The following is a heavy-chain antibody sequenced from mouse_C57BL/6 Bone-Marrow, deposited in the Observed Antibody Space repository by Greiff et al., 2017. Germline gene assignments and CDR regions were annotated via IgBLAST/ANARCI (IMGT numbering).Heavy chain of an antibody. CDR1: GFSLTRYG. Sequence: QVQLQQSGPGLVQPSQSLSITCPVSGFSLTRYGVHWVRQSPGKGLEWLGVIWSGGSTDYNAAFISRLSISKDNSKSQVFFKMNSLQADDTAIYYCARKGRFAYWGQGTLVTVSA. V-gene: IGHV2-2*01. CDR2: IWSGGST. D-gene: IGHD3-3*01. J-gene: IGHJ3*01. CDR3: ARKGRFAY.